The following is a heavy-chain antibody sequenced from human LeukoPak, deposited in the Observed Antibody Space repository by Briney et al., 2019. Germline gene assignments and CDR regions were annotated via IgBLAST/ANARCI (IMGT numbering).Heavy chain of an antibody. CDR2: IIPIFGTA. D-gene: IGHD3-22*01. J-gene: IGHJ6*03. Sequence: GASVKVSCKASGGTFSSYAISWVRQAPGQGLEWMGGIIPIFGTANYAQKFQGRVTITADESTSTAYMELSSLRSEDTAVYYCARDRFYYDSSPRRLGYYYYYMDVWGKGTTVTISS. V-gene: IGHV1-69*01. CDR1: GGTFSSYA. CDR3: ARDRFYYDSSPRRLGYYYYYMDV.